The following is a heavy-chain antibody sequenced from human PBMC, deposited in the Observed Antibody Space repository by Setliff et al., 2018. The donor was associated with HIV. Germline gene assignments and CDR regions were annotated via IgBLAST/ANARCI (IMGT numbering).Heavy chain of an antibody. D-gene: IGHD1-26*01. CDR3: AREGRGARAEDAFDI. V-gene: IGHV3-48*03. Sequence: GGSLRLSCAASGFTFSSYEMNWVRQAPGKGLEWVSYIGSSGSTIYYADSVKGRFTISRDNAKNSLYLQMNSLRAEDTAVYYCAREGRGARAEDAFDIWGQGTMVTVSS. CDR1: GFTFSSYE. CDR2: IGSSGSTI. J-gene: IGHJ3*02.